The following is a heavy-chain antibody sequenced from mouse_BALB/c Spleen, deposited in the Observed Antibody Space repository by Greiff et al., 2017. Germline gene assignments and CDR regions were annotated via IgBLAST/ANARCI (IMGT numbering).Heavy chain of an antibody. CDR1: GFTFSSYA. J-gene: IGHJ2*01. CDR2: ISSGGST. D-gene: IGHD1-1*01. Sequence: EVQGVESGGGLVKPGGSLKLSCAASGFTFSSYAMSWVRQTPEKRLEWVASISSGGSTYYPDSVKGRFTISRDNARNILYLQMSSLRSEDTAMYYCARGSSPLDYWGQGTTLTVSS. CDR3: ARGSSPLDY. V-gene: IGHV5-6-5*01.